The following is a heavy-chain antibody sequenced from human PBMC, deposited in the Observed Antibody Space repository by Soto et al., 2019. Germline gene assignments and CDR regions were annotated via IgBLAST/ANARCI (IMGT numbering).Heavy chain of an antibody. CDR3: ARPPSSSTYGMDV. D-gene: IGHD6-13*01. Sequence: QVQLVQSGAEVKKPGSSVKVSCKASGGTFSSYTISWVRQAPGQGLEWMGRIIPILGIANYAQKFQGRVTITADKSTSTAYMELSSLRSEDTAVYYCARPPSSSTYGMDVWGQGTTVTVSS. V-gene: IGHV1-69*02. J-gene: IGHJ6*02. CDR1: GGTFSSYT. CDR2: IIPILGIA.